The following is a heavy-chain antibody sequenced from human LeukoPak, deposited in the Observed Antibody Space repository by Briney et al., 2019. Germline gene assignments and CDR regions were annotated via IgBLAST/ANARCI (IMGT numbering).Heavy chain of an antibody. CDR1: GGTFSNYA. J-gene: IGHJ4*02. CDR3: ARDLTAAGSEFDY. V-gene: IGHV1-46*01. Sequence: ASVKVSCKASGGTFSNYALNWVRQAPGQGLEWMGIINPSGGSTSYAQKFQGRVTMTRDVSTSTVYMELSSLRSEDTAVYYCARDLTAAGSEFDYWGQGTLVTVSS. D-gene: IGHD6-13*01. CDR2: INPSGGST.